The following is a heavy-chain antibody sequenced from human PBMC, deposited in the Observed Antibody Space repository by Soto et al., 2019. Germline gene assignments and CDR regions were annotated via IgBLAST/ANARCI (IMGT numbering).Heavy chain of an antibody. V-gene: IGHV3-74*01. CDR3: ARGYSSSWFPGDAFDI. D-gene: IGHD6-13*01. J-gene: IGHJ3*02. Sequence: GGSLRLSCAASGFTFSSYWRHWVRQAPGKGLVWVSRINSDGSSTSYADSVKGRFTISRDNAKNTLYLQMNSLRAEDTAVYYCARGYSSSWFPGDAFDIWGQGTMVTVSS. CDR1: GFTFSSYW. CDR2: INSDGSST.